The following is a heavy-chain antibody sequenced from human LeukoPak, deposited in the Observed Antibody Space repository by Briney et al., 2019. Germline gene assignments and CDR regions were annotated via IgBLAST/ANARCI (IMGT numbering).Heavy chain of an antibody. J-gene: IGHJ4*02. CDR2: VYDSGSTRST. Sequence: SETLSLTCSVSRSSISSYYWSWIRQPPGKGLEWIGYVYDSGSTRSTNYNPSLNSRVTISVDTSKNQFSLKLNSVTAADTAVYYCASSPLISSGWLGHDYWGQGILVTVSS. CDR1: RSSISSYY. CDR3: ASSPLISSGWLGHDY. V-gene: IGHV4-59*01. D-gene: IGHD6-19*01.